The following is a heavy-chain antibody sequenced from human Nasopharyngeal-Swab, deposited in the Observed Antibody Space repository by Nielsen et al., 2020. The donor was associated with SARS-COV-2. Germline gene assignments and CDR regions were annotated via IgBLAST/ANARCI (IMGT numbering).Heavy chain of an antibody. CDR1: GFTFSTYP. J-gene: IGHJ4*02. CDR2: ISYDGSNK. Sequence: GESLKISCAASGFTFSTYPMHWVRQAAGKGLEWVAVISYDGSNKYYADSVKGRFTISRDNSKNTLYLQMNRLRPEDTAVYYCARDNSRGGSYAGVYYFDYWGQGTLVTVSS. D-gene: IGHD1-26*01. CDR3: ARDNSRGGSYAGVYYFDY. V-gene: IGHV3-30-3*01.